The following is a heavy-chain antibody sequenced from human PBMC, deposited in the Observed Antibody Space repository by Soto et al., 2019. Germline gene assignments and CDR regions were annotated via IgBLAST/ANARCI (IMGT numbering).Heavy chain of an antibody. D-gene: IGHD6-6*01. CDR3: TGGWGQLVLKDYYYYGMDV. V-gene: IGHV3-30-3*01. CDR1: GFTFSSYA. CDR2: ISYDGSNK. J-gene: IGHJ6*02. Sequence: GGSLRLSCAASGFTFSSYAMHWVRQAPGKGLEWVAVISYDGSNKYYADSVKGRFTISRDNSKNTLYLQMNSLRAEDTAVYYCTGGWGQLVLKDYYYYGMDVWGQGTTVTVSS.